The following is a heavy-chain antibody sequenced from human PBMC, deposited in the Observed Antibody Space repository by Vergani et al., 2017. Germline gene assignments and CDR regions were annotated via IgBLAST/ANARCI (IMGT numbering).Heavy chain of an antibody. CDR3: ARSSMVRGVSLVFDY. V-gene: IGHV2-70*12. J-gene: IGHJ4*02. D-gene: IGHD3-10*01. CDR2: IDWDDDK. Sequence: QLTLKESGPTLVKPTQTLTLTCTFSGFSLSTSGVGVGWIRQPPGKALEWLALIDWDDDKYYSTSLKTRLTISKDTSKNQVVLTMTNMDPVDTATYYCARSSMVRGVSLVFDYWGQGTLVTVSS. CDR1: GFSLSTSGVG.